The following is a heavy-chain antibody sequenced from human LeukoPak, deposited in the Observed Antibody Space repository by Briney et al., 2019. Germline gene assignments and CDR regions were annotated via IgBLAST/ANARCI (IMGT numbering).Heavy chain of an antibody. D-gene: IGHD5-12*01. CDR2: ITGSSYYI. CDR3: ARQGMSGYDSSPVYYYMDV. CDR1: GFTFSGYS. V-gene: IGHV3-21*01. J-gene: IGHJ6*03. Sequence: GGSLRLSCAASGFTFSGYSMNWVRQAPGKGLEWISSITGSSYYIYYADSVRGRFTISRDNAKNSLYLQMNSLRAEDTAVYYCARQGMSGYDSSPVYYYMDVWGKGTTVSVSS.